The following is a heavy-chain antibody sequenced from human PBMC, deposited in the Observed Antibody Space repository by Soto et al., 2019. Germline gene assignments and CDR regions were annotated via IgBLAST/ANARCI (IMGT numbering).Heavy chain of an antibody. CDR3: ARGSGYGGNSYYYYGMDV. Sequence: ASVKVSCKASGYTFTSYGISWVRQAPGQGLEWMGWISAYNGNTNYAQKLQGRVTMTTDTSTSTAYMELRSLRSDDTAVYYCARGSGYGGNSYYYYGMDVWGQGTTVTVSS. CDR2: ISAYNGNT. J-gene: IGHJ6*02. V-gene: IGHV1-18*01. D-gene: IGHD4-17*01. CDR1: GYTFTSYG.